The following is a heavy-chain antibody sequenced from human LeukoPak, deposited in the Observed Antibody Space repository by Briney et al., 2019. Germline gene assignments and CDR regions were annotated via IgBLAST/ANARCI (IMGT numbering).Heavy chain of an antibody. CDR2: IYTSGST. CDR1: GGSISSYY. J-gene: IGHJ5*02. V-gene: IGHV4-4*07. CDR3: ARGPHYDFWSGYWFDP. D-gene: IGHD3-3*01. Sequence: SETLSLTCTASGGSISSYYWSWIRQPAGKGLEWIGRIYTSGSTNYNPSLKSRVTMSVDTSKNQFSLKLSSVTAADTAVYYCARGPHYDFWSGYWFDPWGQGTLVTVSS.